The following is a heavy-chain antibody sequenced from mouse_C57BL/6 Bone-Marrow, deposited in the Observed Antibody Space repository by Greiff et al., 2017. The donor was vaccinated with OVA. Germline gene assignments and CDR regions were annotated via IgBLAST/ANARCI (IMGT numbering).Heavy chain of an antibody. CDR1: GYSFTSYY. CDR3: ARMRDYDESFDY. Sequence: QVQLQQSGPELVKPGASVKISCKASGYSFTSYYIHWVKQRPGQGLEWIGWIYPGSGNTKYNEKFKGKATLTADTSSSTAYMQLSSLKSEDSAVYYCARMRDYDESFDYWGQGTTRTVSS. D-gene: IGHD2-4*01. CDR2: IYPGSGNT. J-gene: IGHJ2*01. V-gene: IGHV1-66*01.